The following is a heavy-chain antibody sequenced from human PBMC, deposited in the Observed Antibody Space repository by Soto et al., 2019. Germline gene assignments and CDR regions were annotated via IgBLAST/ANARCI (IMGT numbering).Heavy chain of an antibody. Sequence: QMQLVQSGPEVKKPGTSVKVSCKASGFTFTSSAVQWVRQARGQRLEWIGWIVVGSGNTNYAQKFQERVTITRDMSTSTAYMELSSLRPEDTAVYYCAAARITIFGVVMIGFDPWGQGTLVTVSS. J-gene: IGHJ5*02. CDR1: GFTFTSSA. CDR3: AAARITIFGVVMIGFDP. CDR2: IVVGSGNT. V-gene: IGHV1-58*01. D-gene: IGHD3-3*01.